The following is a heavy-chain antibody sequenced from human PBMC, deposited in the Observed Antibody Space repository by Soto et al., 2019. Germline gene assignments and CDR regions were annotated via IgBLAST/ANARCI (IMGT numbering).Heavy chain of an antibody. CDR3: ARLGYSSSWSGPDAFDI. CDR2: IYYSGST. J-gene: IGHJ3*02. D-gene: IGHD6-13*01. V-gene: IGHV4-59*08. CDR1: GGSISSYY. Sequence: SETLSLTCTVSGGSISSYYWSWIRQPPGKGLEWIGYIYYSGSTNYNPSLKSRVTISVDTSKNQFSLKLSSVTAADTAVYYCARLGYSSSWSGPDAFDIWGQGTMVTVSS.